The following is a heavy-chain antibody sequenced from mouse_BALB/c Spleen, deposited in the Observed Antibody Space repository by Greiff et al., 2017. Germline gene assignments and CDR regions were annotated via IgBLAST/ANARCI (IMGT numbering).Heavy chain of an antibody. J-gene: IGHJ3*01. Sequence: QVQLQQSGAELVRPGASVKLSCKASGYTFTDYDMHWVKQTPVHGLEWIGAIHPGSGGTDYNQKFKGKATLTADKSSSTAYMELSSLTSEDSAVYYGARDGSSCAWFAYWGQGTLVTVSA. CDR1: GYTFTDYD. D-gene: IGHD1-1*01. CDR2: IHPGSGGT. V-gene: IGHV1-15*01. CDR3: ARDGSSCAWFAY.